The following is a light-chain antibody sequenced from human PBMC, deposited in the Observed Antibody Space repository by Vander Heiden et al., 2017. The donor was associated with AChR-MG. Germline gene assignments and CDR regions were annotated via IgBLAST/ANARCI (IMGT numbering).Light chain of an antibody. Sequence: EIVMTQSPATLSVSPGERATLSCRASQSVNSNLAWYQQKPGQAPRLLIYDASTRATGIPARFSGRGSGTEFTLTISSLQSEDFAVYYCQQYNNWRTFGQGTKLEIK. CDR2: DAS. J-gene: IGKJ2*01. V-gene: IGKV3-15*01. CDR1: QSVNSN. CDR3: QQYNNWRT.